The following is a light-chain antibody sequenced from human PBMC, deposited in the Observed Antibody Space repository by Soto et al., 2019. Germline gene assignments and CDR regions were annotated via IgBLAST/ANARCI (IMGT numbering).Light chain of an antibody. CDR1: QSVSSNY. Sequence: EIVLTQSPGTLSLSPGERATLSCRASQSVSSNYLAWYQQKPGQAPRLLIYGASSRATGIPDRFSGSGSGTDFTLTISRLEPEDFAVYYCQQYDSLPLTFGGWTKVEIK. V-gene: IGKV3-20*01. J-gene: IGKJ4*01. CDR3: QQYDSLPLT. CDR2: GAS.